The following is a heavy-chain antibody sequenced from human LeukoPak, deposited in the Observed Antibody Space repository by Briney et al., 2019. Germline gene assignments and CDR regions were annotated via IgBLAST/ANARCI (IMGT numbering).Heavy chain of an antibody. Sequence: PGGSLRLSCAASTFTFSNAWMSWVRQTPGKGLEWVSAISSGDAHTYSADSVKGRFTISRDNSKNTLYLQMNSLRAEDTAVYYCARFTGGNFDSWGQGTLVTVSS. CDR3: ARFTGGNFDS. CDR1: TFTFSNAW. J-gene: IGHJ4*02. CDR2: ISSGDAHT. D-gene: IGHD1-14*01. V-gene: IGHV3-23*01.